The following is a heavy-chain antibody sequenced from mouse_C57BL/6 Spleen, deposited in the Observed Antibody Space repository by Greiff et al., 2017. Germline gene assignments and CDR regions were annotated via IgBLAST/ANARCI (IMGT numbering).Heavy chain of an antibody. V-gene: IGHV1-64*01. CDR1: GYTFTSYW. CDR3: ARQLRLPGGFAY. J-gene: IGHJ3*01. CDR2: IHPNSGST. Sequence: QVQLQQPGAELVKPGASVKLSCKASGYTFTSYWMHWVKQRPGQGLEWIGMIHPNSGSTNYNEKFKSKATLTVDKSSSTAYMQISSLASEGSAVYDCARQLRLPGGFAYWGQGTLVTVSA. D-gene: IGHD3-2*02.